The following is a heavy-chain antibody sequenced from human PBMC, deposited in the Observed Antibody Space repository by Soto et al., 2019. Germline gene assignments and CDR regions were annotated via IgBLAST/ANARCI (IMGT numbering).Heavy chain of an antibody. CDR3: ASGYCSTTSCFYGMDV. Sequence: SLRLSCAGSGFTFSRNVMHWVRQAPGKGLEWVAFISYDGSNKYYADSVKGRFTISRDNSKNTLYLQMNSLRPEDTSVYYCASGYCSTTSCFYGMDVWGQGTTVTVSS. D-gene: IGHD2-2*01. CDR1: GFTFSRNV. J-gene: IGHJ6*02. CDR2: ISYDGSNK. V-gene: IGHV3-30-3*01.